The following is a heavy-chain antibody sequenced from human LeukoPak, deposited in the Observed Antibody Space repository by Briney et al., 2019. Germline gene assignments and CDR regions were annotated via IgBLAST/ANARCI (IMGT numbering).Heavy chain of an antibody. Sequence: ASVKVSCKASGYTFTSYDINWVRQATGQGLEWMGWMNPNGGNTGYAQKFQGRVTMTRNTSISTAYMELSSLRSEDTAVYYCARGRGYSGYWISRGWFDPWGQGTLVTVSS. V-gene: IGHV1-8*01. CDR2: MNPNGGNT. CDR1: GYTFTSYD. D-gene: IGHD5-12*01. J-gene: IGHJ5*02. CDR3: ARGRGYSGYWISRGWFDP.